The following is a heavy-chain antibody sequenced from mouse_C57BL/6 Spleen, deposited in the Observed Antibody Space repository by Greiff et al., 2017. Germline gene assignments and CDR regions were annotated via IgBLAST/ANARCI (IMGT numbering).Heavy chain of an antibody. CDR1: GYAFSSSW. D-gene: IGHD3-2*02. V-gene: IGHV1-82*01. J-gene: IGHJ4*01. CDR2: IYPGDGDT. Sequence: QVQLKQSGPELVKPGASVKISCKASGYAFSSSWMNWVKQRPGKGLEWIGRIYPGDGDTNYNGKFKGKATLTADKSSSTAYMQRSSLTSEDSAVYFCAREGTAQATLYDYAMDYWGQGTSVTVSS. CDR3: AREGTAQATLYDYAMDY.